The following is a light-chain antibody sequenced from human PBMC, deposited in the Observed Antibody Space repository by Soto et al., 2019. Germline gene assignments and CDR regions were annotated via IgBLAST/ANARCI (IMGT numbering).Light chain of an antibody. V-gene: IGKV3-20*01. CDR3: QQYDGSPRT. CDR2: QTS. CDR1: QYINTR. Sequence: EIVLTQSPATLSSFPGDRVTLSCRASQYINTRLAWYQHRPGQAPRLLIYQTSSRAADIPDRFSGSGSGTDFILTINRLEPEDFAVYYCQQYDGSPRTFGQGTKVDI. J-gene: IGKJ1*01.